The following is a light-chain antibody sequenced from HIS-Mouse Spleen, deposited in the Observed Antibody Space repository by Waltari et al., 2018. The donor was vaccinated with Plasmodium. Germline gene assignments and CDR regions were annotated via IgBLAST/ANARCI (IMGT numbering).Light chain of an antibody. CDR3: CSYAGSSTFV. CDR2: EGS. J-gene: IGLJ3*02. Sequence: QSALTPPASVSGSPGQSITISCTGTRSDVVSSNLVSWYQQHPGKAPKLMIYEGSKRPSGVSNRFSGSKSGNTASLTISGLQAEDEADYYCCSYAGSSTFVFGGGTKLTVL. V-gene: IGLV2-23*03. CDR1: RSDVVSSNL.